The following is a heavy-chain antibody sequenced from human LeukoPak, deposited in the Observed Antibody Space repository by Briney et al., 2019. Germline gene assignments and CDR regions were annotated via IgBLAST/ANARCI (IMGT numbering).Heavy chain of an antibody. J-gene: IGHJ4*02. Sequence: GGSLRRSCAASGFTFTSYAMSWVRQTPGKGLEWVSSVSGSGDGTYYAHSVKGRFTISRDNSKKTLDLHMDSLRAEDTAVYYCAKERLGGNYGDYAVDYWGQGTMVAVSS. CDR2: VSGSGDGT. CDR3: AKERLGGNYGDYAVDY. D-gene: IGHD4-17*01. CDR1: GFTFTSYA. V-gene: IGHV3-23*01.